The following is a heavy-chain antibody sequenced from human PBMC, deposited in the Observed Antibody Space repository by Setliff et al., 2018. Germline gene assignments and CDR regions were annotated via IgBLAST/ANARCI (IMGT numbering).Heavy chain of an antibody. J-gene: IGHJ6*03. CDR2: IYTSGST. CDR3: ARAISGWYSAHYYHMDV. CDR1: GGSISSGSDY. D-gene: IGHD6-19*01. Sequence: SETLSLTCSVSGGSISSGSDYWTWIRQPAGKGLEWIGHIYTSGSTKYNPSLKSRVTISVDTSKNQFSLKLSSVTAADTAVYYCARAISGWYSAHYYHMDVWGKGTTVTVSS. V-gene: IGHV4-61*09.